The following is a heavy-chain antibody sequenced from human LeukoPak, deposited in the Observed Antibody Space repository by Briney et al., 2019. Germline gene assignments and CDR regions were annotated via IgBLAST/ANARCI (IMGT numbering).Heavy chain of an antibody. CDR2: ISSSSSYI. D-gene: IGHD5-18*01. V-gene: IGHV3-21*01. J-gene: IGHJ4*02. CDR1: GFTFSSYS. Sequence: GGSRRLSCAASGFTFSSYSMNWVRQAPGKGLEWVSSISSSSSYIYYADSVKGRFTISRDNAKNSLYLQMNSLRAEDTSVYYCVRADGNYGYVFDYWGQGTLVTVSS. CDR3: VRADGNYGYVFDY.